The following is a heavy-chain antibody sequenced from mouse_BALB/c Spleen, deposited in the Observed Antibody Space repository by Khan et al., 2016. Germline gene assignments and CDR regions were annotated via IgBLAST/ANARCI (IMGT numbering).Heavy chain of an antibody. Sequence: EVELVESGGGLVQPGGSLRLSCATSGFTFTDYYMSWVRQPPGKALEWLGFIRNKANGYTTEYSASVKGRFTTSRDNSQSILYLQMNTLRAEDSATYYCARGNNYFDYWGQGTTLTVSS. CDR3: ARGNNYFDY. CDR2: IRNKANGYTT. CDR1: GFTFTDYY. J-gene: IGHJ2*01. V-gene: IGHV7-3*02.